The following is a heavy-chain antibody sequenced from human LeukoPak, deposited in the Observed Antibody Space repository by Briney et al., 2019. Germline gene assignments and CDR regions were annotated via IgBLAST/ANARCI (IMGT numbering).Heavy chain of an antibody. CDR1: GGTFSSYA. CDR3: AKSRLAAAQNWFDP. D-gene: IGHD6-13*01. V-gene: IGHV1-69*13. CDR2: IIPIFETA. Sequence: ASVKVSCKASGGTFSSYAISWVRQAPGQGLEWMGGIIPIFETANYAQKFQGRVTITADESTTTAYMDLSSLRSEDTAVYYCAKSRLAAAQNWFDPWGQGTLVTVSS. J-gene: IGHJ5*02.